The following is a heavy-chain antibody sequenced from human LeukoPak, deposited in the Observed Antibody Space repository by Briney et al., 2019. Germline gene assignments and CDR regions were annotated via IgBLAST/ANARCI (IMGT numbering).Heavy chain of an antibody. J-gene: IGHJ5*02. CDR1: GFTFDDYG. CDR3: ARTSDGNWFDP. D-gene: IGHD1-26*01. Sequence: GGSLRLSCAASGFTFDDYGMSWVRHGPGKGLEWVSGINWNGGNTGYADSVKGRFTIFGDNAKNSLYLEMDSLRVEDTALYYCARTSDGNWFDPWGQGTLVTVSS. CDR2: INWNGGNT. V-gene: IGHV3-20*04.